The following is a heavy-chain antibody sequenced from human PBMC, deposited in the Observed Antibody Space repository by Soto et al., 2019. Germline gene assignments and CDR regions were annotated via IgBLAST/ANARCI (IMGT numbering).Heavy chain of an antibody. D-gene: IGHD6-19*01. CDR3: ARDGAVAGDSNFDY. CDR1: GYTFTSSA. J-gene: IGHJ4*02. Sequence: GASVKVSCKASGYTFTSSAIHWVRQAPGQGLEWMGWINAGNGNIKHSQKFQHRVTITRDTSASTAYMELSSLRLEDTAVYYCARDGAVAGDSNFDYWGQRTLVTVSS. V-gene: IGHV1-3*01. CDR2: INAGNGNI.